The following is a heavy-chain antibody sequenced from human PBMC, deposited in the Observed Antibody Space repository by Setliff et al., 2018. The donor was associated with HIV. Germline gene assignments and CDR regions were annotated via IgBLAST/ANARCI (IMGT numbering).Heavy chain of an antibody. CDR1: EFTFSRYS. D-gene: IGHD3-22*01. J-gene: IGHJ4*02. CDR3: ARDYNYIFDS. Sequence: GGSLRLSCAASEFTFSRYSMSWVRQAPGKGPEWVSSIISTGRYIYYAESVMGRFTISRDNAKNSLYLEMNSLRAEDTAIYYCARDYNYIFDSWGQGVLVTVSS. CDR2: IISTGRYI. V-gene: IGHV3-21*01.